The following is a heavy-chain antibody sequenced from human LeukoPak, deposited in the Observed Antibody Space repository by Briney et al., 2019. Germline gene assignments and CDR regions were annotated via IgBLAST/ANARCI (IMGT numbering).Heavy chain of an antibody. J-gene: IGHJ5*02. CDR2: ISAYNGNT. Sequence: ASVTVSFKASGYTFTIYGISWVRQAPGQGLEWMGWISAYNGNTNYAQKLQGRVTMTTDTSTSTAYMELRSLRSDDTAVYYCARVTGGRYCSTTSCYMRGWFDPWGQGTLVTVSS. CDR1: GYTFTIYG. CDR3: ARVTGGRYCSTTSCYMRGWFDP. D-gene: IGHD2-2*02. V-gene: IGHV1-18*01.